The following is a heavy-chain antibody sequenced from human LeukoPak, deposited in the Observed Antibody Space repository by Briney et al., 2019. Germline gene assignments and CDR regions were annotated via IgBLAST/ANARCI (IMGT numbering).Heavy chain of an antibody. V-gene: IGHV3-74*01. CDR2: INPDGSTT. J-gene: IGHJ4*02. CDR3: ARVSVGRYYFDN. Sequence: GGSLRLSCAASGFTFSSYWMHWVRQAPGKGLVWVSRINPDGSTTSYADSVKGRFTISRDSAKNTLYLQMNSLRAEDTAVYYCARVSVGRYYFDNWGQGTPVTVSS. CDR1: GFTFSSYW. D-gene: IGHD3-3*02.